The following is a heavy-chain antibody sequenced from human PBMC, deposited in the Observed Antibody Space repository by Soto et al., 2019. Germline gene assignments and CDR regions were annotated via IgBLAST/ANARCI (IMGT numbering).Heavy chain of an antibody. CDR2: ISGRGGST. CDR1: GFTFSNYA. D-gene: IGHD6-13*01. Sequence: EVQLLESGGGLVQPGGSLRLSCAASGFTFSNYAVTWVRQAPGQGLEWVATISGRGGSTYYAGSGKGRVTISRDNSKNTLYLQMNSLRAEDTGVYYCAKDQGSSWYEIDSWGQGTLVTVSS. J-gene: IGHJ4*02. V-gene: IGHV3-23*01. CDR3: AKDQGSSWYEIDS.